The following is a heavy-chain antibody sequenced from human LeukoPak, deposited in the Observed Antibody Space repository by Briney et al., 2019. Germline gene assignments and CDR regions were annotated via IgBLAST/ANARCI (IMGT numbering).Heavy chain of an antibody. V-gene: IGHV3-30*18. CDR3: AKPVGKYSSSWYSLGY. CDR1: GFTFSSYG. J-gene: IGHJ4*02. Sequence: PGRSLRLSCAASGFTFSSYGMHRVRQAPGKGLEWVAVISYDGSNKYYADSVKGRFTISRDNSKNTLYLQMNSLRAEDTAVYYCAKPVGKYSSSWYSLGYWGQGTLVTVSS. CDR2: ISYDGSNK. D-gene: IGHD6-13*01.